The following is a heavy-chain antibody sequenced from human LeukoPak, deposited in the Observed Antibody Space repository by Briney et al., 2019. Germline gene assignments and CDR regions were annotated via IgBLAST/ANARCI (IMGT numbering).Heavy chain of an antibody. CDR1: GGSISSSSYY. J-gene: IGHJ4*02. CDR2: IYYSGST. V-gene: IGHV4-39*01. CDR3: ARHPKGGYYDSSGYYYFDY. Sequence: SETLSLTCTVSGGSISSSSYYWGWIRQPPGKGLEWIGSIYYSGSTYYNPSLKSRVTISVDTSKNQFSLKLSSETAADTAVYYCARHPKGGYYDSSGYYYFDYWGQGTLVTVSS. D-gene: IGHD3-22*01.